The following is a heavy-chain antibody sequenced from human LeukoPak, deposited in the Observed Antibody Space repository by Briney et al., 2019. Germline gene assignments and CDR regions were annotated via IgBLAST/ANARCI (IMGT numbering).Heavy chain of an antibody. Sequence: PGGSLRLSCAASGFTFSDYYMSWIRQAPGKGLEWVSYISSSGSTIYYADSVKGRFTISRDNAKNSLYLQMNSLRAEDTAVYYCATSGSYYRRAFDYWGQGTLVTVSS. CDR2: ISSSGSTI. D-gene: IGHD1-26*01. CDR3: ATSGSYYRRAFDY. CDR1: GFTFSDYY. V-gene: IGHV3-11*04. J-gene: IGHJ4*02.